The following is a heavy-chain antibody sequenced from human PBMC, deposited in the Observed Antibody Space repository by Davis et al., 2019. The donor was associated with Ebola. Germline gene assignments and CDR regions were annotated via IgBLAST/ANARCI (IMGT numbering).Heavy chain of an antibody. Sequence: ASVKVSCKASRYTFTSYYMYWVRQAPGQGLEWMGLVNPSGGTTSYAQKFQGRVTMTRDTSTSTVYMELSSLRSDDTAVYYCARDPFDYGDYWGQGTPVTVSS. CDR3: ARDPFDYGDY. J-gene: IGHJ4*02. CDR1: RYTFTSYY. D-gene: IGHD4/OR15-4a*01. CDR2: VNPSGGTT. V-gene: IGHV1-46*01.